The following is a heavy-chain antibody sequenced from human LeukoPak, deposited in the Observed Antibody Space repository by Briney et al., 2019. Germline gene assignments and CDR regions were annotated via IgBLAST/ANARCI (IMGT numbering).Heavy chain of an antibody. D-gene: IGHD6-13*01. CDR3: ASPEPRYSSSWTTRYYYYGMDV. V-gene: IGHV1-69*06. CDR1: GGTFSSYA. CDR2: IIPIFGTA. J-gene: IGHJ6*04. Sequence: ASVTVSCKASGGTFSSYAISWVRQAPGQGLEWMGGIIPIFGTANYAQKFQGRVTITADKSTSTAYMELSSLRSEDTAVYYCASPEPRYSSSWTTRYYYYGMDVWGKGTTVTVSS.